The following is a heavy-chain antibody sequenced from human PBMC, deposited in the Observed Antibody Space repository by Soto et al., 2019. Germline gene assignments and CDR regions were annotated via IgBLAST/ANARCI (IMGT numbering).Heavy chain of an antibody. CDR3: ARTRRAGPPGDYFDY. CDR2: IIPIFGTA. V-gene: IGHV1-69*12. CDR1: GGTFTTYA. Sequence: QVQLVQSGAEVKKPGSSVKVSCKASGGTFTTYAISWVRQAPGQGLEWMGGIIPIFGTANYGQKFQGRVTITADESTSTAYMELSSLRSEDMAVYYCARTRRAGPPGDYFDYWGQGTLVTVSS. J-gene: IGHJ4*02. D-gene: IGHD3-10*01.